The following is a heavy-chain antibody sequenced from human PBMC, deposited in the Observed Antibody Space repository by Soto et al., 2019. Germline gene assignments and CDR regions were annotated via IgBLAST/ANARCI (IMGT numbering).Heavy chain of an antibody. Sequence: EVQLVESGGDMVQPGRSLKLSCVGSGYSFEDYSMHWVRQAPGKGLEWVSGISWHGNFTGYADSVKGRFTISRDNAKNSLFLQMRSLSLEDTALYYGVGGSWFDWGQGTLVTVSS. CDR3: VGGSWFD. V-gene: IGHV3-9*01. CDR1: GYSFEDYS. CDR2: ISWHGNFT. D-gene: IGHD2-15*01. J-gene: IGHJ4*02.